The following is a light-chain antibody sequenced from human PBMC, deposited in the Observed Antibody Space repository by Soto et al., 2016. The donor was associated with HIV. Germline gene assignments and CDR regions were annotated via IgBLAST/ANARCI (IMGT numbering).Light chain of an antibody. Sequence: DIQMTQSPSTLSASVGDRVTITCRASQDITTWLAWYQQKPGKPPNLLIYKASNLQNGVPSRFSGSGSGTEFTLSINSLQPDDFATYFCQQYQTEEGTFGQGTTVEIK. CDR3: QQYQTEEGT. CDR2: KAS. V-gene: IGKV1-5*03. J-gene: IGKJ1*01. CDR1: QDITTW.